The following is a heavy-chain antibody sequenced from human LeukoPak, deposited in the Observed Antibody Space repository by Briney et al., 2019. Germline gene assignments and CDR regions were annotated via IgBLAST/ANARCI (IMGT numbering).Heavy chain of an antibody. Sequence: GGSLRLSCAASGCTFSSYGRHWVRQAPGKGLEWVAFIRYDGSNKYYADSVKGRFTISRDNSKNTLYLQMNSLRAEDTAVYYCAKDISSGRYVGYWGKGTLVTVSS. V-gene: IGHV3-30*02. CDR1: GCTFSSYG. CDR2: IRYDGSNK. CDR3: AKDISSGRYVGY. D-gene: IGHD6-19*01. J-gene: IGHJ4*02.